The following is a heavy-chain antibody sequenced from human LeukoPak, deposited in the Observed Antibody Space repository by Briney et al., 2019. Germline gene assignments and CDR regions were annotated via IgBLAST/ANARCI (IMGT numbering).Heavy chain of an antibody. J-gene: IGHJ4*02. CDR3: AKDRYYGSGSYSLYFDY. V-gene: IGHV3-30*18. Sequence: TGGSLRLSCAASGFTFSSYGMHWVRQAPGKGLEWVAVITYDGSNKYYADSVKGRFTISRDNSKNTLYLQMNSLRAEDTAVYYCAKDRYYGSGSYSLYFDYWGQGTLVTVSS. CDR1: GFTFSSYG. CDR2: ITYDGSNK. D-gene: IGHD3-10*01.